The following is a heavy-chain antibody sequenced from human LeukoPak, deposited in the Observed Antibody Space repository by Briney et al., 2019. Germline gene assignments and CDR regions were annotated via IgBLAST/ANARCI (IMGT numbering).Heavy chain of an antibody. V-gene: IGHV3-23*01. CDR3: AKLPREYCSSSSCPNWFDT. J-gene: IGHJ5*02. D-gene: IGHD2-2*01. CDR1: GFTFSSYA. Sequence: PGGSLRLSCAASGFTFSSYAMSWVRQAPGKGLEWVSAISGSGGRTYYADSVKGRFTISRDNAKNSLYLQMNSLRAEDTAVYYCAKLPREYCSSSSCPNWFDTWGQGTLVTVSS. CDR2: ISGSGGRT.